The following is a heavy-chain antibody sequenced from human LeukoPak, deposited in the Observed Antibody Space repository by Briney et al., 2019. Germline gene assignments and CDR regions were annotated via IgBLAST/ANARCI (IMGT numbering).Heavy chain of an antibody. D-gene: IGHD3-3*01. V-gene: IGHV3-7*01. CDR2: IKQDGSEK. CDR3: ARGSCSYDFYYFDY. J-gene: IGHJ4*02. Sequence: PGGSLRLSCAASGFTFSSYWMSWVRQAPGKGLEWVANIKQDGSEKYYVDSVKGRFTISRDNAKNSLYLQMNSLRAEDTAVYYCARGSCSYDFYYFDYWGQGTLVTVSS. CDR1: GFTFSSYW.